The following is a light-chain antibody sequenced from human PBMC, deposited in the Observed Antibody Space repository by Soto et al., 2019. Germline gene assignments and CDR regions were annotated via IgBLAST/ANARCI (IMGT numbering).Light chain of an antibody. CDR1: QSVLYSSNNKNY. V-gene: IGKV4-1*01. Sequence: DIVMTQSPDSLAVSLGERATINCKSSQSVLYSSNNKNYLVWYQQKPGQPPKLLIYWASTRESGVPDRFSGSGSGTEFTLTIRSLQPDDSATYYCQQYDSSSPTFGQGTKLEIK. CDR3: QQYDSSSPT. J-gene: IGKJ2*01. CDR2: WAS.